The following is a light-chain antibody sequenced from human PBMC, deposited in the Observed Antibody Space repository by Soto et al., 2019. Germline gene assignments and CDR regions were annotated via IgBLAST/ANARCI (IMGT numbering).Light chain of an antibody. V-gene: IGKV1-27*01. CDR1: QGISSY. CDR2: ATS. CDR3: QQSYSVPWT. J-gene: IGKJ1*01. Sequence: DIQMTQSPSSLSASVGDRITITCRASQGISSYLAWYQQKPGKVPNLLIYATSTLQSGVPSRFSGSGSGTYFTLTISSLRPEDIGTYFCQQSYSVPWTFGPGTTVDIK.